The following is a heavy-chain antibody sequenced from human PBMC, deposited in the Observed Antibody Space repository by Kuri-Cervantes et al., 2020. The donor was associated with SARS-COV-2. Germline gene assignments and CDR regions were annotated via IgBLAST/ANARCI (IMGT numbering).Heavy chain of an antibody. D-gene: IGHD1-26*01. Sequence: GESLKISCAASGFTFSSYAMSWVRQAPGKGLEWVSAISGSGGSTYYADSVKGRFTISRDNSKNTLYLQMSSLRAEDTAVYYCAKASLVGYYHYYMDVWGKGTTVTVSS. CDR3: AKASLVGYYHYYMDV. CDR2: ISGSGGST. V-gene: IGHV3-23*01. CDR1: GFTFSSYA. J-gene: IGHJ6*03.